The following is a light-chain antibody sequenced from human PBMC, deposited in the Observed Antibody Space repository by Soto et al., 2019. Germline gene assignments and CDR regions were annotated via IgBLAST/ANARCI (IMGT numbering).Light chain of an antibody. CDR1: KDIKKN. CDR3: QQYDVLPYA. V-gene: IGKV1-33*01. CDR2: DAS. J-gene: IGKJ2*01. Sequence: DIQMTQSPSSLSASVGDRISITCRASKDIKKNLNWLQQRPGTAPKLLIYDASNLETGVSSRYSGRGSGTDFTLIINTLQPEDIAKYYCQQYDVLPYAFGQGTKVEI.